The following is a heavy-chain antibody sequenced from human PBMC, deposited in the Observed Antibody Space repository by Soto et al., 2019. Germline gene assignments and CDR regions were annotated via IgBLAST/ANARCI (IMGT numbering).Heavy chain of an antibody. Sequence: GGSLRLSCAASGFTFSNYGMSWVRQAPGKGLEWVSVISGSGGSTYYADSVKGRFTLSRDNSKNTVYLQMNSLRAEDTAVYYCAKDSPVGVPLLRDLHDWGQGTLVTVSS. CDR1: GFTFSNYG. D-gene: IGHD2-15*01. CDR3: AKDSPVGVPLLRDLHD. J-gene: IGHJ1*01. CDR2: ISGSGGST. V-gene: IGHV3-23*01.